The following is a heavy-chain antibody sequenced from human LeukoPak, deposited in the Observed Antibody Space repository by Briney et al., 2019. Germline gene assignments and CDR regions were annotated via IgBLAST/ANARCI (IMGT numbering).Heavy chain of an antibody. J-gene: IGHJ4*02. CDR1: GDSVSSNSAA. CDR2: TWYRSRWYN. V-gene: IGHV6-1*01. D-gene: IGHD3-10*01. CDR3: AAGSSGSSHYYFDY. Sequence: PSQTLSLTCAISGDSVSSNSAAWHWIGQSPSRGLEWLGRTWYRSRWYNEYAVSVKSRITINPDTSKNQFSLHLNSVTPEDTAVYYCAAGSSGSSHYYFDYWGRGTLVTVSS.